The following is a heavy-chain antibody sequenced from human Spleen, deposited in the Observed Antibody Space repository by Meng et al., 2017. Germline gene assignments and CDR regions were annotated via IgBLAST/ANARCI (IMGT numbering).Heavy chain of an antibody. V-gene: IGHV4-34*04. J-gene: IGHJ4*02. Sequence: LSLACMFSGGSFSDYYWSWLRQPPGKGLEWIGEINHSGSTNDNPSLESRATISVDTSQNNLSLKLSSVTAADSAVYYCARGPTTMAHDFDYWGQGTLVTVSS. CDR3: ARGPTTMAHDFDY. CDR1: GGSFSDYY. CDR2: INHSGST. D-gene: IGHD4-11*01.